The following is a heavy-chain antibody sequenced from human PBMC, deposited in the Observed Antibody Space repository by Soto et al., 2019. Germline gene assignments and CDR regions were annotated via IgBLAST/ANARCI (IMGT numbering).Heavy chain of an antibody. V-gene: IGHV3-30-3*01. J-gene: IGHJ3*02. CDR2: ISYDGGNK. D-gene: IGHD6-13*01. CDR3: ARDIADWVGSSWNAFDI. Sequence: HPGGSLRLSCAASGFTFSSYAMHWVRQAPGKGLEWVAVISYDGGNKYYADSVKGRFTISRDNSKNTLYLQMNSLRAEDTAVYYCARDIADWVGSSWNAFDIWGQGTMVTVSS. CDR1: GFTFSSYA.